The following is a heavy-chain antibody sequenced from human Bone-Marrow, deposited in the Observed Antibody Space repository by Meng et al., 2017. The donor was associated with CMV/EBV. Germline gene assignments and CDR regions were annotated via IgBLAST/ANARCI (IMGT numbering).Heavy chain of an antibody. CDR3: TRDTGTAAAPDY. CDR2: IYHTGST. D-gene: IGHD6-25*01. J-gene: IGHJ4*02. V-gene: IGHV4-34*11. Sequence: SETLSPTCAVYGGSFSGYYWSWIRQPPGKGLEWIGYIYHTGSTNYNPSLKSRVTISVDTSKNQFSLNLSSVTAADTAVYYCTRDTGTAAAPDYWGPGTLVTVSS. CDR1: GGSFSGYY.